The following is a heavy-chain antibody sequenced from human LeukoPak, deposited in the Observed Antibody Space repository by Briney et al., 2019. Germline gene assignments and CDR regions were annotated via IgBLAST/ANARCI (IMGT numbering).Heavy chain of an antibody. V-gene: IGHV1-18*01. CDR1: GYSFRKYD. Sequence: ASVKVSCKASGYSFRKYDITWVRQAPGQGLEWMGWTSVHNGNPKYAQKFQGRVTMTTDTSTNTHYMELRSLRSDDTAVYYCARDVGAVAGYNFDYWGQGTLVTVSS. CDR3: ARDVGAVAGYNFDY. D-gene: IGHD6-19*01. CDR2: TSVHNGNP. J-gene: IGHJ4*02.